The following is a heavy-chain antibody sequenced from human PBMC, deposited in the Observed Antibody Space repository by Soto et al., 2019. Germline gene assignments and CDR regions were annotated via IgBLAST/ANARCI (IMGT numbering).Heavy chain of an antibody. D-gene: IGHD6-19*01. CDR3: ARARTSSAVDFDY. J-gene: IGHJ4*02. Sequence: SETLSLTCTVSGSSISDEYHWTWIRQSPAKGLEWIGYISYTGTTYYNPSLKSRVTISVDTSKNQFSLKLTSLTAADTAVYYCARARTSSAVDFDYWGQGTLVTVSS. CDR1: GSSISDEYH. V-gene: IGHV4-30-4*02. CDR2: ISYTGTT.